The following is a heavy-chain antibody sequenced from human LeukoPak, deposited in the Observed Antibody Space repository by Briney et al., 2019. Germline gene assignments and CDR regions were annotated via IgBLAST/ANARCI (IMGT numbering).Heavy chain of an antibody. CDR2: THYSGST. CDR1: GGSISSYY. J-gene: IGHJ4*02. D-gene: IGHD3-3*01. V-gene: IGHV4-59*12. CDR3: ARSATYYDFWSGYSGTYYFDY. Sequence: SETLSLTCTVSGGSISSYYWSWLRQPPGKGLEYIGYTHYSGSTNYNPSLKSRVTISVDTSKNQFSLKLSSVTAADTAVYYCARSATYYDFWSGYSGTYYFDYWGQGTLVTVSS.